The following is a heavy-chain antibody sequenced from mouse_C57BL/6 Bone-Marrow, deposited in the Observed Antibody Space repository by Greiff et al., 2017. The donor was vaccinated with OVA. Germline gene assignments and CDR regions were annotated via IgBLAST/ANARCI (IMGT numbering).Heavy chain of an antibody. CDR3: ARTGDGSSALAMDY. CDR2: ISSGSSTI. J-gene: IGHJ4*01. V-gene: IGHV5-17*01. D-gene: IGHD1-1*01. CDR1: GFTFSDYG. Sequence: EVMLVESGGGLVKPGGSLKLSCAASGFTFSDYGMHWVRQAPEQGLEWVAYISSGSSTIYYADTVKGRFTISRDNAKNTLFLQMTSLRSEDTAMYYCARTGDGSSALAMDYWCQGTSVTVSS.